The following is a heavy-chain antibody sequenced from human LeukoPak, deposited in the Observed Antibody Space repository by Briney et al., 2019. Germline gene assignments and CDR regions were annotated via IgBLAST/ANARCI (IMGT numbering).Heavy chain of an antibody. J-gene: IGHJ6*03. CDR1: GGSVSSGSYY. V-gene: IGHV4-61*01. CDR3: ARDYGGGGHYHYYYYMDV. D-gene: IGHD4-23*01. Sequence: SETLSLTCTVSGGSVSSGSYYWSWIRQPPGKGLEWIGYIYYSGSTNYNPSLKSRVTISVDTSKNQFSLKLSSVTAADTAVYYCARDYGGGGHYHYYYYMDVWGKGTTVTVSS. CDR2: IYYSGST.